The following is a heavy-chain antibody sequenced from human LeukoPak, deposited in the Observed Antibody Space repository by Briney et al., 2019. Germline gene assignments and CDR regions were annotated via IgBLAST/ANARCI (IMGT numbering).Heavy chain of an antibody. CDR3: AAQGAVAKYYFDY. CDR2: IVVGSGNT. J-gene: IGHJ4*02. CDR1: GFTFTSSA. V-gene: IGHV1-58*01. D-gene: IGHD6-19*01. Sequence: ASVKVSCKASGFTFTSSAVQWVRQARGQRLECIGWIVVGSGNTNYAQKFQERVTITRDMSTSTAYMELSSLRSEDTAVYYCAAQGAVAKYYFDYWGQGTLVTVSS.